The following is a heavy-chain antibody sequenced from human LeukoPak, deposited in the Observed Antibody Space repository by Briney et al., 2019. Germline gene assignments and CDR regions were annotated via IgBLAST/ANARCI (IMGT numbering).Heavy chain of an antibody. CDR1: NASIISSSYY. J-gene: IGHJ4*02. CDR2: IYYRGRT. CDR3: ARRGDSYTSFDY. V-gene: IGHV4-39*07. Sequence: SETLSLTCSVSNASIISSSYYWGWIRQPPGKGLEWIGSIYYRGRTYYNPSLKSRVTISVDTSKNQFSLKLSSVTAADTAVYYCARRGDSYTSFDYWGQGTLVTVSS.